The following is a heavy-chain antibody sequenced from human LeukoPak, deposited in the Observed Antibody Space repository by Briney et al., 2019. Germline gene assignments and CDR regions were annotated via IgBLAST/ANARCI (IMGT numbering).Heavy chain of an antibody. CDR2: ISTSSIYI. CDR3: AKYSGSGYYYYYYMDV. Sequence: PGGSLRLSCEGSGFTFDDYTMHWVRQAPGKGLEWVSSISTSSIYIYYANSLKGRFTISRDNAKNSLYLQMNSLRVEDTAVYYCAKYSGSGYYYYYYMDVWGKGTTVTISS. J-gene: IGHJ6*03. V-gene: IGHV3-21*01. D-gene: IGHD2-15*01. CDR1: GFTFDDYT.